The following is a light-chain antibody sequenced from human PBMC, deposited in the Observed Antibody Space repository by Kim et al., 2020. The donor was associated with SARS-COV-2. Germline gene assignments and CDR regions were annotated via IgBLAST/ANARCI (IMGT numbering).Light chain of an antibody. Sequence: SVSQGQTASITCYGDKLGDKYACWYQQKPGQSPVLVIYQDSKRPSGIPERFSGSNSGNTATLTISGTQAMDEADYYCQAWDNSTAVFGGGTQLTVL. CDR2: QDS. V-gene: IGLV3-1*01. CDR3: QAWDNSTAV. CDR1: KLGDKY. J-gene: IGLJ3*02.